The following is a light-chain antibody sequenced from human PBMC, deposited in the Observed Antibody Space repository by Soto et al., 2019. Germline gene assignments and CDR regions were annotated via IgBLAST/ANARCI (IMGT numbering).Light chain of an antibody. CDR1: QGISSY. J-gene: IGKJ1*01. Sequence: DIQMTQSPSSLSASVGDRVTITCRASQGISSYLAWYQQKPGKAPKLLIYAASTLQSGVPSRFSGSGSGTEFTLTISSLQPDDFATYYCQQYNSYPTFGQGTKVDIK. V-gene: IGKV1-16*01. CDR2: AAS. CDR3: QQYNSYPT.